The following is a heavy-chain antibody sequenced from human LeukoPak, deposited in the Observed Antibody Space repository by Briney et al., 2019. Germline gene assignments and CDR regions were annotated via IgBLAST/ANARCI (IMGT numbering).Heavy chain of an antibody. D-gene: IGHD4-23*01. J-gene: IGHJ4*02. Sequence: SETLSLTCTVSGGSISSYFWSWIRQPPGKGLEWIGYISYSGSTNYNPSLKSRVTISVDTSKNQFSLKLSSVTAADTAVYYCARTHRWELHFDYWGQGTLVTVSS. V-gene: IGHV4-59*01. CDR1: GGSISSYF. CDR2: ISYSGST. CDR3: ARTHRWELHFDY.